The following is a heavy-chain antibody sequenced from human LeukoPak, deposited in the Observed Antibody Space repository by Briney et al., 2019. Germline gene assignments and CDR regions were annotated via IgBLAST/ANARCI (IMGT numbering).Heavy chain of an antibody. Sequence: ASVKASCKASGYTFTGYYMHWVRQAPGQGLEWMGWINPNSGGTNYAQKFQGRVTMTRDTSISTAYMELSRLRSDDTAVYYCARVLITFGGVIVPAFDYWGQGALVTVSS. CDR2: INPNSGGT. J-gene: IGHJ4*02. V-gene: IGHV1-2*02. CDR3: ARVLITFGGVIVPAFDY. CDR1: GYTFTGYY. D-gene: IGHD3-16*02.